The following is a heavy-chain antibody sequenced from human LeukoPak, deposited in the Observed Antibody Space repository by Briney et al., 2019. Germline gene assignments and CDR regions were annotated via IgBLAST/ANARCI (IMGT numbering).Heavy chain of an antibody. CDR3: SRGPYCSSGSCYPDPDAFDI. CDR2: IRSKSYGGTT. Sequence: GGSLRLSCTASGFTFGDYAMAWVRQAPGKGLEWVGFIRSKSYGGTTEYAASVKGRFTISRDDSKSIAYLQMNSLKTEDTAAYYCSRGPYCSSGSCYPDPDAFDIWGQGTVVTFSS. D-gene: IGHD2-15*01. J-gene: IGHJ3*02. V-gene: IGHV3-49*04. CDR1: GFTFGDYA.